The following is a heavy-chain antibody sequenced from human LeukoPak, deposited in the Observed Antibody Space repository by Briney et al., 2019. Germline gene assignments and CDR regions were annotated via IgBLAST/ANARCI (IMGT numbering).Heavy chain of an antibody. D-gene: IGHD4-17*01. J-gene: IGHJ4*02. CDR2: IYRGGET. Sequence: GGSLRLSCAASGFTVSSNYLSWVRQAPGKGLEWVSVIYRGGETYYADSVKGRFTISRDNSKNTLYLQMNSLRAEDTAVYYCARAGGLRTLDYPMDYWGQGTLVTVSS. V-gene: IGHV3-53*05. CDR1: GFTVSSNY. CDR3: ARAGGLRTLDYPMDY.